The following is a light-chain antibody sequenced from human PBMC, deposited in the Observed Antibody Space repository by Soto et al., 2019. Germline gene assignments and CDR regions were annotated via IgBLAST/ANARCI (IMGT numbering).Light chain of an antibody. Sequence: QSALTQPASVSGSPGQSITISCTGTSSDVGSYNLVSWYQQHPGKAPKLILYEGNKRPSGVSNRFSASKSDNTASLTVSGLQAEDEADYYCCSYVGSSTLVFGGGTKLTVL. CDR1: SSDVGSYNL. CDR2: EGN. CDR3: CSYVGSSTLV. J-gene: IGLJ2*01. V-gene: IGLV2-23*01.